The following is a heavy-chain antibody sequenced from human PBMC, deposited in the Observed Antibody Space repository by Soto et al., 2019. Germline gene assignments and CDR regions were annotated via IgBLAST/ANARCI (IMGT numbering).Heavy chain of an antibody. CDR3: ARDLFYSSGFDY. J-gene: IGHJ4*02. D-gene: IGHD6-19*01. CDR1: GFTFSSYA. Sequence: GGSLRLSCAASGFTFSSYAMHWVRQAPGKGLEWMAVISYDGSNKYYADSVKGRFTISRDNSKNTLYLQMNSLRAEDTAVYYCARDLFYSSGFDYWGQGTLVTVSS. V-gene: IGHV3-30-3*01. CDR2: ISYDGSNK.